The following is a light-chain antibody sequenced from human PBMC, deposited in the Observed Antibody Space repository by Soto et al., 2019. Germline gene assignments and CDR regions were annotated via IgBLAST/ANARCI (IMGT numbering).Light chain of an antibody. J-gene: IGKJ1*01. CDR2: GAS. CDR1: QSVSSK. CDR3: QQYNSWLWT. V-gene: IGKV3-15*01. Sequence: MTQSPSDMSASVGDRVTITCRASQSVSSKLAWYQQKPGQAPRLLIYGASTRATGIPARFSGSGSGTEFTLIISSLQSEDSAVYYCQQYNSWLWTFGQGTKVDI.